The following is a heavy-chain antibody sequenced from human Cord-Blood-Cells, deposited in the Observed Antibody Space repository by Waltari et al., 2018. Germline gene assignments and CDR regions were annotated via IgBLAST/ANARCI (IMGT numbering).Heavy chain of an antibody. CDR3: ARDTPLYYDSSGYDY. CDR2: IIPIFGTA. V-gene: IGHV1-69*01. D-gene: IGHD3-22*01. CDR1: GVTFSSYA. Sequence: QVQLVQSGAEVKKPGSSVKVSCKASGVTFSSYAISWVRQAPGQGLEWMGGIIPIFGTANYAQKFQGRVTITADESTSTAYMELSSLRSEDTAVYYCARDTPLYYDSSGYDYWGQGTLVTVSS. J-gene: IGHJ4*02.